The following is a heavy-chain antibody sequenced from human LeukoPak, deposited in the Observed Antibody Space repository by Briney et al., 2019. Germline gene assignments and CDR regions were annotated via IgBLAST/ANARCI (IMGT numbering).Heavy chain of an antibody. V-gene: IGHV4-4*07. Sequence: KPSETLSLTCTVSGASISDYYWNWIRQPAGKGLEWIGRIYSSGRTNYKPSLKSRVTMSVDTSKKQLSLKLSSVTAADTAVYYCARQALRDRYDYWGQGTLVTVSS. CDR1: GASISDYY. CDR3: ARQALRDRYDY. CDR2: IYSSGRT. D-gene: IGHD3-9*01. J-gene: IGHJ4*02.